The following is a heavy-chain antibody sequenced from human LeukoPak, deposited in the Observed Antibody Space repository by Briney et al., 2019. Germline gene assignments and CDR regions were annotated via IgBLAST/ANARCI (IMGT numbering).Heavy chain of an antibody. D-gene: IGHD3-22*01. V-gene: IGHV5-51*01. CDR1: GYRFTSYW. J-gene: IGHJ4*02. Sequence: GESLKISCKGSGYRFTSYWIGWVRQMPGKGLEWMGIIYPGDSDIRYSPSFEGQVTISADKSISTAYLQSSSLKASDTAMYYCAREGDSSGYHFDYWGQGTLVTVSS. CDR3: AREGDSSGYHFDY. CDR2: IYPGDSDI.